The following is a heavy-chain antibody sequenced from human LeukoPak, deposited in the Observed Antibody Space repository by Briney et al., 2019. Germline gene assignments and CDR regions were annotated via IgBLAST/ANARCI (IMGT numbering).Heavy chain of an antibody. Sequence: PSGTLSLTCAVYGGSFSGYYWSWIRQPPGKGLEWIGEINHSGSTNYNPSLKSRVTISVDTSKNQFSLKLSSVTAADTAVYYCARRGSDYVWGSYRTHYFDYWGQGTLVTVSS. CDR2: INHSGST. V-gene: IGHV4-34*01. D-gene: IGHD3-16*02. CDR1: GGSFSGYY. CDR3: ARRGSDYVWGSYRTHYFDY. J-gene: IGHJ4*02.